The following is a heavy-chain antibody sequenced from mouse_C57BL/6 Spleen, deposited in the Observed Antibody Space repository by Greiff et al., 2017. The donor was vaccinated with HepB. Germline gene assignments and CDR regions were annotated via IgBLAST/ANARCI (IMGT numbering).Heavy chain of an antibody. V-gene: IGHV1-80*01. CDR1: GYAFSSYW. J-gene: IGHJ2*01. D-gene: IGHD2-2*01. Sequence: VQLQQSGAELVKPGASVKISCKASGYAFSSYWMNWVKQRPGKGLEWIGQIYPGDGDTNYNGKFKGKATLTADKSSSTAYMQLSSLTSEDSAVYCCAKGSTMVTTGNFDYWGQGTTLTVSS. CDR3: AKGSTMVTTGNFDY. CDR2: IYPGDGDT.